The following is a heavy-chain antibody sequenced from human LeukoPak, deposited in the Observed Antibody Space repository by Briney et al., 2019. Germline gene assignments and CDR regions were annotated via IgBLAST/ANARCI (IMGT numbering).Heavy chain of an antibody. D-gene: IGHD6-6*01. Sequence: PSETPSLTCTVSGGSISSYYWSWIRQPPGKGLEWIGYIYYTGSTNYNPSLKSRVTISVDTSKNQFSLKLSSVTAADTAVYYCARRMYSGSLDYWGQGTLVTVSS. CDR1: GGSISSYY. CDR3: ARRMYSGSLDY. J-gene: IGHJ4*02. V-gene: IGHV4-59*08. CDR2: IYYTGST.